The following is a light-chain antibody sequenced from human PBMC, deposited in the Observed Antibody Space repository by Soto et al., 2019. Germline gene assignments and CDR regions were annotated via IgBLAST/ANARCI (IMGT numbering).Light chain of an antibody. Sequence: EIVLTQSPGTLSLSPGERATLSCRASQTVSSGFLAWYQQKPGQAPRLLIFGASSRDTGIPDMFSGSGSGTDFTLTISRLEPEDFAVYYCQQYGGSPFTFGLGTKLEIK. CDR3: QQYGGSPFT. CDR1: QTVSSGF. CDR2: GAS. V-gene: IGKV3-20*01. J-gene: IGKJ2*01.